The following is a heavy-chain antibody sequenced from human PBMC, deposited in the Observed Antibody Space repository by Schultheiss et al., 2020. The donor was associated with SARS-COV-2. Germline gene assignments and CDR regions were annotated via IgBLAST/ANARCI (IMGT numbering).Heavy chain of an antibody. V-gene: IGHV3-30*03. CDR2: ISYDGSNK. CDR3: ARGEYSTGYMDV. CDR1: GFTFSSYA. Sequence: GGSLRLSCAASGFTFSSYAMSWVRQAPGKGLEWVAVISYDGSNKYYADSVKGRFTISRDNSKNTLYLQMNSLRAEDTAVYYCARGEYSTGYMDVWGKGTTVTVSS. D-gene: IGHD6-6*01. J-gene: IGHJ6*03.